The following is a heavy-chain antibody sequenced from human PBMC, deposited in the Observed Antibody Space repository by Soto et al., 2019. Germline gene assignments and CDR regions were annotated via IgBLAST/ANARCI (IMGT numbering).Heavy chain of an antibody. J-gene: IGHJ6*02. CDR2: IYHAGSV. V-gene: IGHV4-38-2*01. CDR1: GYAIGSGYY. CDR3: ARTFDYYGMDV. Sequence: SETLSLTCAVSGYAIGSGYYWACIRQSPGKGLEWIGSIYHAGSVYYNPSLNGRVALSMDTSKNHFSLKLTSVTAADTAVYYCARTFDYYGMDVWGQGTTVPVS.